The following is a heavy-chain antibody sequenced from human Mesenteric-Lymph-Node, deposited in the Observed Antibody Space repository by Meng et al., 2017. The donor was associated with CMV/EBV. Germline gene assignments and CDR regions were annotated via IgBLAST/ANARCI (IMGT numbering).Heavy chain of an antibody. V-gene: IGHV3-30*04. CDR1: YA. Sequence: YAMHWVRQAPGKGREWVAFISYDGSDKSYADSVKGRFTISRDNSKNALHLQINSLRPEDTAVFYCARDSRITIYGIGGGYGMDVWGQGTTVTVSS. J-gene: IGHJ6*02. D-gene: IGHD3-3*01. CDR3: ARDSRITIYGIGGGYGMDV. CDR2: ISYDGSDK.